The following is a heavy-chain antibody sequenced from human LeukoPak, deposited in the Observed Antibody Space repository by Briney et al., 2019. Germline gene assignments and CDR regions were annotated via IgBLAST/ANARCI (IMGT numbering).Heavy chain of an antibody. D-gene: IGHD3-9*01. CDR1: GYTFTGYC. J-gene: IGHJ4*02. V-gene: IGHV1-2*02. CDR3: ARFPDVLTGYSD. CDR2: INSNSGGT. Sequence: ASVKVSCKASGYTFTGYCMHWVRQAPGQGLEWMGWINSNSGGTNYAQKFQGRVTMTRDTSISTAYMELSRLRSDDTAVYYCARFPDVLTGYSDWGQGTLVTVSS.